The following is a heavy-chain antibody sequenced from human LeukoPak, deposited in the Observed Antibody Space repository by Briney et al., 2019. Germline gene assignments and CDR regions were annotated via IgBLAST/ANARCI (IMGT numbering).Heavy chain of an antibody. J-gene: IGHJ5*02. D-gene: IGHD6-19*01. Sequence: ASVKVSCKASGYTFTTYDINWVRQATGQGVEWRGWMNPNSGNRGYAQKFQGRVTMTRNTPISTAYMELSSLRSEDTAVYYCARGRGSGHKENWFDPWGQGTLVTVSS. CDR2: MNPNSGNR. V-gene: IGHV1-8*01. CDR3: ARGRGSGHKENWFDP. CDR1: GYTFTTYD.